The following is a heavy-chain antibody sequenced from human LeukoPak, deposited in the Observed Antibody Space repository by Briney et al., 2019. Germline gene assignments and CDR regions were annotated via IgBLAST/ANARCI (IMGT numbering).Heavy chain of an antibody. D-gene: IGHD3-3*01. J-gene: IGHJ3*02. CDR3: AKDYSRDGYYADTFHI. V-gene: IGHV3-33*06. CDR1: GFIFSSYG. CDR2: IWNDGSNK. Sequence: GGSLRLSCAASGFIFSSYGMHWVRQAPGKGLEWVAVIWNDGSNKYYADSVKGRFTISRDNSKNTLYLQMNSLRVEDTAVYYCAKDYSRDGYYADTFHIWGQGTMVTVSS.